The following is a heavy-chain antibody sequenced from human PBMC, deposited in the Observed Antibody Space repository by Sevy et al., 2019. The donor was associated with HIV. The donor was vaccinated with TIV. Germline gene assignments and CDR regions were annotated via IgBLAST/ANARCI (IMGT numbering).Heavy chain of an antibody. Sequence: GGSLRLSCAASEFTFSSYAISWVRQAPGKGLEWVSSISGSGRYTYYADSVEGRFTISRDNSKNTLYVQMNSLRVEDTAVYYCAKGFCSGGTCPRDYYYYGMDVWGQGTTVTVSS. CDR2: ISGSGRYT. CDR1: EFTFSSYA. CDR3: AKGFCSGGTCPRDYYYYGMDV. D-gene: IGHD2-15*01. V-gene: IGHV3-23*01. J-gene: IGHJ6*02.